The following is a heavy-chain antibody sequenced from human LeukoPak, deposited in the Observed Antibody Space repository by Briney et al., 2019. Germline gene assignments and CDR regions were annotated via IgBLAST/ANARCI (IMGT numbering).Heavy chain of an antibody. CDR1: GFTFSSYS. D-gene: IGHD3-10*01. J-gene: IGHJ4*02. CDR2: TRNKANSHTT. Sequence: PGGSLRLSCAASGFTFSSYSMNWVRQAPGKGLEWVGRTRNKANSHTTEYAASVKGRFSISRDDSKNSLYLQMNSLKTEDTAVYYCVRSIYASGTYPFDYWGQGTLVTVSS. V-gene: IGHV3-72*01. CDR3: VRSIYASGTYPFDY.